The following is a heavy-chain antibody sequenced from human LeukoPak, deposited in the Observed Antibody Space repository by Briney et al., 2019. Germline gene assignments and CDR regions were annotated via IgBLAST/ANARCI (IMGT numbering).Heavy chain of an antibody. D-gene: IGHD3-3*01. CDR1: GFTFTSSA. J-gene: IGHJ6*02. Sequence: SVKVSCKASGFTFTSSAMQWVRQARGQRLEWIGWIVVASGNTNYAQKFQERVTITRDMSTSTAYMELSSLRSGDTAVYYCAADPSYYDFWSGYRNYGMDVWGQGTTVTVSS. V-gene: IGHV1-58*02. CDR3: AADPSYYDFWSGYRNYGMDV. CDR2: IVVASGNT.